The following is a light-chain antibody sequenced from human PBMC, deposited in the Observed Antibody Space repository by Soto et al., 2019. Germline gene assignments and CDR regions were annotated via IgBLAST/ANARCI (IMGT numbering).Light chain of an antibody. V-gene: IGLV2-14*01. CDR2: EVS. Sequence: QSVLTQPASVSGSPGQSITISCTGTSSDVGGYNYVSWYQQHPGKAPKLMIYEVSNRPSGVSNRFSGSKSGNTASPTISGLQAEDDADYYCSSYTSSSTVVFGGGTKLTVL. CDR1: SSDVGGYNY. CDR3: SSYTSSSTVV. J-gene: IGLJ2*01.